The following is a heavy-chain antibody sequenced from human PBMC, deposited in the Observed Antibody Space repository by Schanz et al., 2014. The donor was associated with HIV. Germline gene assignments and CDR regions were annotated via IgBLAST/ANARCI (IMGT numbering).Heavy chain of an antibody. V-gene: IGHV3-23*04. Sequence: VQLVESGGGVVQPGRSLRLSCAASGFTFSDYGMHWVRQAPGKGLEWVSSISGSGVSTFYAGSVKGRFTISRDNSKNTLYLHMNSLGAEDTALYYCVKASGNSYGTGYFDYWGQGTLVTVSS. CDR2: ISGSGVST. CDR3: VKASGNSYGTGYFDY. CDR1: GFTFSDYG. D-gene: IGHD5-18*01. J-gene: IGHJ4*02.